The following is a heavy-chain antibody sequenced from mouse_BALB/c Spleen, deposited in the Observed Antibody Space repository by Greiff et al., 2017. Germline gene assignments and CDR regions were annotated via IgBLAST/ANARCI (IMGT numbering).Heavy chain of an antibody. CDR3: TRAYGSSYDY. CDR1: GYTFTDYE. Sequence: VQLKESGAELVRPGASVTLSCKASGYTFTDYEMHWVKQTPVHGLEWIGAIDPETGGTAYNQKFKGKATLTADKSSGTAYMELRSLTSEDSAVYYCTRAYGSSYDYWGQGTTLTVSS. J-gene: IGHJ2*01. CDR2: IDPETGGT. V-gene: IGHV1-15*01. D-gene: IGHD1-1*01.